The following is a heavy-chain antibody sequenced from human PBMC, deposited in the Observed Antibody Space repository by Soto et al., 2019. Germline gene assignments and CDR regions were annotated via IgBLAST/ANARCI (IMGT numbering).Heavy chain of an antibody. J-gene: IGHJ1*01. CDR3: VKDESINWYSGHFRH. Sequence: MDWVRQVPGKGLEWVSGINWNSGSIGYGDSVKGRFAISRDNAKNSLHLQMNSLSAEDTAFYYCVKDESINWYSGHFRHWGQGTLVTVSS. CDR2: INWNSGSI. D-gene: IGHD6-13*01. V-gene: IGHV3-9*01.